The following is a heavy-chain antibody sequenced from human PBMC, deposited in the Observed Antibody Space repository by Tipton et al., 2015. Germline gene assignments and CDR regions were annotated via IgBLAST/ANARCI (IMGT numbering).Heavy chain of an antibody. CDR3: ASLLLYGDYVHGLGY. Sequence: GLVKPSGTLSLTCAVSGYSISSGYYWGWIRQPPGKGLEWIGSIYYSGDMYYNPSLKSRVAMSVDTSNNHFSLRLTSLTASDTAANYCASLLLYGDYVHGLGYWGRGPLVPVSS. J-gene: IGHJ4*02. V-gene: IGHV4-38-2*01. D-gene: IGHD4-17*01. CDR1: GYSISSGYY. CDR2: IYYSGDM.